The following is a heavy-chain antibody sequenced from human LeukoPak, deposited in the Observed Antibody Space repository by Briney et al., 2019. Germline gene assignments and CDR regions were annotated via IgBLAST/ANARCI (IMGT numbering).Heavy chain of an antibody. Sequence: GGSLRLSCEASGFTFSTFAMTWVRQAPGKGLEWVSGVFGGGTTYYAESVKGRFNLSKDNSKKTVYLQMNSLRVEDTAIYYCAKDLHYNDGRWEFDPWGQGTLVTVSS. CDR3: AKDLHYNDGRWEFDP. CDR2: VFGGGTT. J-gene: IGHJ5*02. V-gene: IGHV3-23*03. CDR1: GFTFSTFA. D-gene: IGHD5-24*01.